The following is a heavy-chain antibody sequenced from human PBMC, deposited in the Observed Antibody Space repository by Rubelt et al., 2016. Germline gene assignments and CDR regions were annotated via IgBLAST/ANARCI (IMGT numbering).Heavy chain of an antibody. D-gene: IGHD2-8*02. CDR3: ASLHPVTPLVYYDYGLDV. CDR1: GGSFSGFY. V-gene: IGHV4-34*01. J-gene: IGHJ6*02. CDR2: VNHSGIT. Sequence: QVQLQQWGARLLKPSESLSLTCAVNGGSFSGFYWSWIRQPPGKGLEWIGEVNHSGITNYNPSLKSRVTMSVDTSKSHFSMRRTSVTAADTAIYYCASLHPVTPLVYYDYGLDVWGQGTTVTVSS.